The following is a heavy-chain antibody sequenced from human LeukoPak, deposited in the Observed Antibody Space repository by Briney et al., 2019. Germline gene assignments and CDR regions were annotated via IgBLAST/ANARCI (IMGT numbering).Heavy chain of an antibody. Sequence: SETLSLTCAVSGGSISGDYWSWIRQPPAKGLDLVGEIYHSGSTNYNPSLKSRVTISVDRSKNQFSLKLSSVTAADTAVYYCARGEIVSRAFDIWGQGTMVTVSS. CDR3: ARGEIVSRAFDI. V-gene: IGHV4-34*01. CDR1: GGSISGDY. J-gene: IGHJ3*02. CDR2: IYHSGST. D-gene: IGHD5/OR15-5a*01.